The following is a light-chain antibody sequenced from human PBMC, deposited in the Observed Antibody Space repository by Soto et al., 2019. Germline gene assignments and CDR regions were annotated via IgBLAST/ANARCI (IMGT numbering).Light chain of an antibody. CDR2: GAS. J-gene: IGKJ1*01. CDR1: QSVSSSY. CDR3: QQYGSSPRT. V-gene: IGKV3-20*01. Sequence: EVVLTQSPGTLSFSPGERATLSCRDSQSVSSSYLAWYQQKPGQAPRLLIYGASSRATGIPDRFSGSGSGTDFTLTISRLEPEDFAVYYCQQYGSSPRTFGQRAKVDIK.